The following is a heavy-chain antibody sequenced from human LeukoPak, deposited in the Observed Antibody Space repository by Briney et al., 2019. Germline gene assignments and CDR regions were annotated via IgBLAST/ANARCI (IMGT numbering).Heavy chain of an antibody. V-gene: IGHV3-30*04. CDR1: GFTFSSYA. J-gene: IGHJ4*02. D-gene: IGHD1-26*01. Sequence: PGGSLRLSCAASGFTFSSYAMHWVRQAPGKGLEWVAVISYDGSNKYYADSVKGRFTISRDNSKNTLYLRMNSLRAEDTAVYYCARTPSGSYINWGQGTLVTVSS. CDR2: ISYDGSNK. CDR3: ARTPSGSYIN.